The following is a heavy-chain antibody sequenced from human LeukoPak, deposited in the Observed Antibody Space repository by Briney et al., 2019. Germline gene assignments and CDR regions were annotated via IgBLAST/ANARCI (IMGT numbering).Heavy chain of an antibody. D-gene: IGHD3-10*01. Sequence: SETLSLTCTVSGGSISSSSYYWGWIRQPPGKGLEWIGSIYYRGSTYYNPSLKSRVTISVDTSKNQFSLKLSSVTAADTAVYYCARQKGVWFGELSSWFDPWGQGTLVTVSS. CDR3: ARQKGVWFGELSSWFDP. CDR2: IYYRGST. V-gene: IGHV4-39*01. J-gene: IGHJ5*02. CDR1: GGSISSSSYY.